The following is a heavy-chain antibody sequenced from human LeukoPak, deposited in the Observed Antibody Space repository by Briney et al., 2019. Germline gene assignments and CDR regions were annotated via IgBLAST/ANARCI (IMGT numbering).Heavy chain of an antibody. Sequence: GGSLRLSCVASGFTFSSYSLNWVRQAPGKGLEWVSSISSSSRYIYYADSVKGRFTISRDNAKNSLYLQMNSLRGEDTAVYYCARGGSGSYSDAYYYYYMDVWGKGTTVTVSS. CDR1: GFTFSSYS. CDR3: ARGGSGSYSDAYYYYYMDV. J-gene: IGHJ6*03. D-gene: IGHD3-10*01. CDR2: ISSSSRYI. V-gene: IGHV3-21*01.